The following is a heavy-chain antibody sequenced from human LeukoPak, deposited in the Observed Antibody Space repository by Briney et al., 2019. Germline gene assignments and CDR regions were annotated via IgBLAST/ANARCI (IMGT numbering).Heavy chain of an antibody. J-gene: IGHJ4*02. V-gene: IGHV3-15*01. D-gene: IGHD5-24*01. Sequence: SGGSLRLSCAASGFTFSSYGMHWVRQAPGKGLEWVGHIKSKTDGGTTDYAAPVKGRFTISRDDSKNTLYLQMDSLKTEDTAVYYCTTEAGDDWGQGTLVTVSS. CDR3: TTEAGDD. CDR1: GFTFSSYG. CDR2: IKSKTDGGTT.